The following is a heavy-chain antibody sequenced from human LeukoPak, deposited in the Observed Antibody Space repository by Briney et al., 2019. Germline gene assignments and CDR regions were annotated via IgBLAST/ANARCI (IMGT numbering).Heavy chain of an antibody. CDR1: GFTFRSYA. Sequence: GGSLRFSCAASGFTFRSYAMTGVRQAPGRGRGWVSAISASAGSTYYADSVKGRFTISRDNSQNTLDLQMNSLRAEDTAVYHCAKGSRYDYYYAMDVWGQGTTVTVSS. V-gene: IGHV3-23*01. CDR2: ISASAGST. CDR3: AKGSRYDYYYAMDV. J-gene: IGHJ6*02.